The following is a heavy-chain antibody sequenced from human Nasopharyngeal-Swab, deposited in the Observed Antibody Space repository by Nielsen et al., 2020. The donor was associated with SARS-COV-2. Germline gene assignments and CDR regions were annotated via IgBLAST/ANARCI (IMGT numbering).Heavy chain of an antibody. CDR3: ASCSSTSCPPKYYYMDV. V-gene: IGHV1-69*01. CDR2: IIPIFGTA. J-gene: IGHJ6*03. D-gene: IGHD2-2*01. Sequence: WVRQAPGQGLEWMGGIIPIFGTANYAQEFQGRVTITADESTSTAYMELRSLRSDDTAVYYCASCSSTSCPPKYYYMDVWGKGTTVTVSS.